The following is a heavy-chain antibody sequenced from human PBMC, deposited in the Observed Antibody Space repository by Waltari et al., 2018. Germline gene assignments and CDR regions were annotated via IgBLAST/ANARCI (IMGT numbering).Heavy chain of an antibody. D-gene: IGHD5-18*01. CDR3: ARDQDTAMVNYYYYMDV. J-gene: IGHJ6*03. CDR1: GGPMTNQY. V-gene: IGHV3-7*01. CDR2: IKQDGSEK. Sequence: VQLQESGPGLVKPSETLSLTCTVSGGPMTNQYWSWIRQSPGKGLEWVANIKQDGSEKYYVDSVKGRFTISRDNAKNSLYLQMNSLRAEDTAVYYCARDQDTAMVNYYYYMDVWGKGTTVTVSS.